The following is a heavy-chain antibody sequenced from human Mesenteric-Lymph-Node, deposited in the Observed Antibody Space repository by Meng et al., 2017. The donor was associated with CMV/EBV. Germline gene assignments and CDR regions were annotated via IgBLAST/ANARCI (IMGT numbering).Heavy chain of an antibody. Sequence: GESLKISCAASGFSFSSSSMDWVRQAPGEGLEWVSSISYSSTYIYYADSVKGRFTISRDNAKNLLFLQMNSLRVEDTAVYYCVRDQVRFLEWSPGGQGTLVTVSS. V-gene: IGHV3-21*01. CDR3: VRDQVRFLEWSP. D-gene: IGHD3-3*01. CDR2: ISYSSTYI. CDR1: GFSFSSSS. J-gene: IGHJ4*02.